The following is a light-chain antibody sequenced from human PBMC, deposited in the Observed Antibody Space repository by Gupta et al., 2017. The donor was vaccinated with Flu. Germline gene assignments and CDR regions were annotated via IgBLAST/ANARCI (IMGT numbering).Light chain of an antibody. Sequence: DIQMTQSPSSLSASVGDRVTITCQASQSISSYLNLYQQKPGKAPKLLIYAASSLQSGVPSRFSGSGSGTEFTLTISSLQPEDFATYYCQQSYSTPQYSFGQGTKLEIK. CDR2: AAS. J-gene: IGKJ2*03. CDR3: QQSYSTPQYS. CDR1: QSISSY. V-gene: IGKV1-39*01.